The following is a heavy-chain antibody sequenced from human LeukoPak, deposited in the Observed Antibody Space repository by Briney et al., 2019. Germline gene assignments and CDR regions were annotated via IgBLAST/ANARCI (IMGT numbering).Heavy chain of an antibody. CDR3: AKHKGFYINARPGMDF. D-gene: IGHD2-21*01. CDR2: ISGSGGST. V-gene: IGHV3-23*01. J-gene: IGHJ6*02. Sequence: GGSLRLSCAASGFTFSSYAMSWVRQAPGKGLEWVSAISGSGGSTYYADSVKGRFTISRDNSKNTLYLQMNSLRAEDTAVYYCAKHKGFYINARPGMDFGGQGTTVTVSS. CDR1: GFTFSSYA.